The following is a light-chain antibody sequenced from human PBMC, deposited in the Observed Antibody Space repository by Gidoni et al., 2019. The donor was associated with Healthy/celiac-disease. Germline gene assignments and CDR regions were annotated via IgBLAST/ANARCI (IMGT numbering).Light chain of an antibody. CDR3: QQGYSTPPT. CDR2: AAS. Sequence: DIQMTQSPSSLSASVGDRVTITCRASQSTSSYLNWYQQKPGKAPKLLIYAASSLQSGVPSRFSGSGSGTDFTLTISSLQPEDFATYYCQQGYSTPPTFGGGTKVEIK. CDR1: QSTSSY. J-gene: IGKJ4*01. V-gene: IGKV1-39*01.